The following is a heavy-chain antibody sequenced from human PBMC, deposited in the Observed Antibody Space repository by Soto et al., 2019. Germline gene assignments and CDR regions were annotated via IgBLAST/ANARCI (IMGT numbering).Heavy chain of an antibody. J-gene: IGHJ3*02. D-gene: IGHD7-27*01. CDR3: ARGGDWGYAFDI. Sequence: EVQLVESGGGLVKPGGSLRLSCAASGFTFSSYSMNWVRQAPGKGLEWVSSISSSSSYIYYADSVKGRFTISRDNAKNSLYLQMNRLRAEDTAVYYCARGGDWGYAFDIWGQGTMVTVSS. CDR1: GFTFSSYS. V-gene: IGHV3-21*01. CDR2: ISSSSSYI.